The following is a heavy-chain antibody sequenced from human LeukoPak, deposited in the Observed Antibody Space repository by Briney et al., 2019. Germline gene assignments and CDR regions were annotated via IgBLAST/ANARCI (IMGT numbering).Heavy chain of an antibody. Sequence: GVTLRLSCAASGFILNSYGMHWVRQAPGKGLEWVADIWFDGKNQYFADSVRGRFAISRDNSKNTVYLQINSLRAEDTAVYYCARDRHCVNGVCHSPAGMDVWGQGTTVTVSS. V-gene: IGHV3-33*01. CDR1: GFILNSYG. CDR3: ARDRHCVNGVCHSPAGMDV. CDR2: IWFDGKNQ. J-gene: IGHJ6*02. D-gene: IGHD2-8*01.